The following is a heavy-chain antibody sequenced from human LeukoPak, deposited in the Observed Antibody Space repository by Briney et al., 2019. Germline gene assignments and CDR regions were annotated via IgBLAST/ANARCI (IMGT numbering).Heavy chain of an antibody. CDR3: LRDKDWYFDY. Sequence: GGALRLSSAAPAVTFTTCVMHWGGQAPGKGLEWVAIDGTNTYYADSVKGRFTISRDNSKNTLYLQMNSLGGGDTVLYYSLRDKDWYFDYWGQGTLVTVSS. CDR2: DGTNT. V-gene: IGHV3-33*01. J-gene: IGHJ4*02. D-gene: IGHD3/OR15-3a*01. CDR1: AVTFTTCV.